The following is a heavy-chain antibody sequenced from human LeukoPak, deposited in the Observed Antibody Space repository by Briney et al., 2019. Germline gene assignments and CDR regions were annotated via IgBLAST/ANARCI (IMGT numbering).Heavy chain of an antibody. CDR2: IIPTFGTA. J-gene: IGHJ4*02. V-gene: IGHV1-69*01. D-gene: IGHD4-17*01. Sequence: ASVKVSCKASGGTFSSYAISWVRQAPGQGLEWMGGIIPTFGTANYAQKFQGRVTITADESTSTAYMELSSLRSEDTAVYYCARGSLDDYGDYGGQFDYWGQGTLVTVSS. CDR3: ARGSLDDYGDYGGQFDY. CDR1: GGTFSSYA.